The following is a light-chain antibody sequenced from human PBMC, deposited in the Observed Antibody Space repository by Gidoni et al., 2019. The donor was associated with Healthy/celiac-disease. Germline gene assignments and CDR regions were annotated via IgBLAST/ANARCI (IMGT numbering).Light chain of an antibody. CDR3: SSYAGSNNFV. V-gene: IGLV2-8*01. J-gene: IGLJ1*01. CDR2: EVT. CDR1: SSDVSNYNY. Sequence: SALTQPPSAPASPGQSVTISCTGTSSDVSNYNYVSWYQQHTGQAPKLLIYEVTKRPSAVPDRFSGSKSGNTASLTVSGLQAEDEDDYSCSSYAGSNNFVFGTGTEVTVL.